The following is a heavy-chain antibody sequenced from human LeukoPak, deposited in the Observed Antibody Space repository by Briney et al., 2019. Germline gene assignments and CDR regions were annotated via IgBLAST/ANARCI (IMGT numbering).Heavy chain of an antibody. CDR1: GFTVSSNY. Sequence: GGSLRLSCAASGFTVSSNYMSWVRQAPGKGLEWVSVIYSGGSTYYADSVKGRFTISRDNAKNSLYLQMNSLRAEDTAVYYCARDTRHYYYDSSGYYGYYYYYGMDVWGQGTTVTVSS. V-gene: IGHV3-53*01. J-gene: IGHJ6*02. CDR3: ARDTRHYYYDSSGYYGYYYYYGMDV. CDR2: IYSGGST. D-gene: IGHD3-22*01.